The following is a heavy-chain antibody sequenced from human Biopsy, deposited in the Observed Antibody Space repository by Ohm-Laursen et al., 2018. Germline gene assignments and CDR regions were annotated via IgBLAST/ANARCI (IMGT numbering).Heavy chain of an antibody. V-gene: IGHV1-18*01. Sequence: ASVKVSCKASGYTFTNYGISWVRQAPGQGLEWMGWISPYNGDTDYAQKLQGRVTMTTDTSTSTAYMDLRSLRFDDTAVYYCARDRWPHVTLLGLVVFDFWGQGTLVIVSS. CDR2: ISPYNGDT. CDR3: ARDRWPHVTLLGLVVFDF. CDR1: GYTFTNYG. D-gene: IGHD3-3*01. J-gene: IGHJ4*02.